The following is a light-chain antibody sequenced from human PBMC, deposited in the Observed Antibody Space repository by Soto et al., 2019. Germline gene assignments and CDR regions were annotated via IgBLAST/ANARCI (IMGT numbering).Light chain of an antibody. CDR2: GAS. V-gene: IGKV3-15*01. CDR1: QSVNSN. Sequence: EIVMTQSPATLSVSPGERATLSCRASQSVNSNLAWYQQKPGQAPRLLIYGASTRATGVPARFSGSGSGTDFTLTVSSLQSEDFAVYFCQQYNNSPTFGQGTKVEIK. J-gene: IGKJ1*01. CDR3: QQYNNSPT.